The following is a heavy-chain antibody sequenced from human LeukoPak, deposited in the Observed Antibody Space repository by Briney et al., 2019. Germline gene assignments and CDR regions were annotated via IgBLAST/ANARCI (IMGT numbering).Heavy chain of an antibody. CDR2: ISAYNGNT. CDR3: ARAITMVRGAPLFDY. V-gene: IGHV1-18*01. D-gene: IGHD3-10*01. J-gene: IGHJ4*02. Sequence: ASVKVSCKASGYTFTSYGISWVRQAPGQGLEWMGWISAYNGNTNYAQKLQGRVTMTTDTSTSTAYMELRSLRSDDTAVYYCARAITMVRGAPLFDYWGQGTLVTVSS. CDR1: GYTFTSYG.